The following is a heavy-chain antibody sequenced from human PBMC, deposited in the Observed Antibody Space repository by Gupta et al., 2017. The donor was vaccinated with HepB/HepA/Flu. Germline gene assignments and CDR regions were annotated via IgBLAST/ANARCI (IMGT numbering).Heavy chain of an antibody. J-gene: IGHJ5*02. CDR1: GFIFTDST. V-gene: IGHV3-73*02. Sequence: VQLVESGGGLVQPGGSLKLSCAASGFIFTDSTMHWARQASGKGLEWVGRIRSKANSYTTEYAASVKGRFTISRDDSKNTAYLQMHSLKTEDTAVYYCTRLPIVGATSGEDWFDPWGQGTLVTVSS. CDR3: TRLPIVGATSGEDWFDP. CDR2: IRSKANSYTT. D-gene: IGHD1-26*01.